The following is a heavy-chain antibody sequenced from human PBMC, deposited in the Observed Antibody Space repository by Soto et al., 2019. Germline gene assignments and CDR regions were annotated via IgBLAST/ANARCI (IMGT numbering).Heavy chain of an antibody. V-gene: IGHV1-46*01. CDR2: INPSGGST. CDR3: ARVLSDYYYGMDV. J-gene: IGHJ6*02. Sequence: ASVQVSCKASGYTFTSYYMHWVRQAPGQGLEWMGIINPSGGSTSYAQKFQGRVTMTRDTSTSTVYMELSSLRSEDTAVYYCARVLSDYYYGMDVWGQGTTVIVS. CDR1: GYTFTSYY.